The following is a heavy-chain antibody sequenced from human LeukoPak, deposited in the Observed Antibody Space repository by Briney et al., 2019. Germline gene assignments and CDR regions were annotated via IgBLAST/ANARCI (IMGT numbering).Heavy chain of an antibody. J-gene: IGHJ4*02. Sequence: ASVKVSCKASGYTFTGYYMRWVRQAPGQGLEWMGRINPNNGATNYAQKLQGRVTITGDTSTSTAYMELSSLRSDDTAVYYCTRESGSYHGNDYWGQGTLVTVSS. D-gene: IGHD1-26*01. CDR1: GYTFTGYY. CDR3: TRESGSYHGNDY. CDR2: INPNNGAT. V-gene: IGHV1-2*06.